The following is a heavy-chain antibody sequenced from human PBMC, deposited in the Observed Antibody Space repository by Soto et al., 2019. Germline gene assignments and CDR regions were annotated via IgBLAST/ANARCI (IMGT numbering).Heavy chain of an antibody. D-gene: IGHD6-19*01. CDR1: GFTFSSYG. CDR2: ISYDGSNK. V-gene: IGHV3-30*18. CDR3: AKNGEEEAVAGTTIFDY. J-gene: IGHJ4*02. Sequence: GGSLRLSCAASGFTFSSYGMHWVRQAPGKGLEWVAVISYDGSNKYYADSVKGRFTISRDNSKNTLYLQMNSLRAEDTAVYYCAKNGEEEAVAGTTIFDYWGQGTLVTVSS.